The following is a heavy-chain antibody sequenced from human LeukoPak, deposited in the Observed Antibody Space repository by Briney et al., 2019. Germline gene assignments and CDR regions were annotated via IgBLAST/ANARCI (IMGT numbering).Heavy chain of an antibody. CDR2: ISAYNGNT. V-gene: IGHV1-18*01. J-gene: IGHJ6*03. D-gene: IGHD6-19*01. CDR1: GYTFTSYG. CDR3: ARARPSSSSGWYRYYYYYYMDV. Sequence: ASVKVSCKASGYTFTSYGISWVRQAPGQGLEWMGWISAYNGNTNYAQKLQGRVTITTDESTSTAYMELSSLRSEDTAVYYCARARPSSSSGWYRYYYYYYMDVWGKGTTVTVSS.